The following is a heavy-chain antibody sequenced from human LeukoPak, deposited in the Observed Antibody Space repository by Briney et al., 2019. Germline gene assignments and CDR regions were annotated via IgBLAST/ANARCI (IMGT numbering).Heavy chain of an antibody. D-gene: IGHD3-22*01. CDR3: ASLSYDSSADY. CDR1: GGTFTSYA. Sequence: ASVKVSCKASGGTFTSYAISWVRQAPGQGLEWMGRIIPIFGTANYAQKFQGRVTITTDESTSTAYMELSSLRSEDTAVYYCASLSYDSSADYWGQGTLVTVSS. J-gene: IGHJ4*02. CDR2: IIPIFGTA. V-gene: IGHV1-69*05.